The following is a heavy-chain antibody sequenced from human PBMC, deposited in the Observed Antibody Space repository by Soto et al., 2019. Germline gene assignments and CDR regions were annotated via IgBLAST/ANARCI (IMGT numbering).Heavy chain of an antibody. CDR2: ISAYNGNT. CDR1: GYTFTSYG. J-gene: IGHJ5*02. CDR3: ARVGGYCSGGSCYRDWFDP. Sequence: QVPLVQSGAEVKKPGASVKVSCKASGYTFTSYGISWVRQAPGQGLEWMGWISAYNGNTNYAQKLQGRVTMTTDTSTSKAYMELRSLRSDDTAVYYSARVGGYCSGGSCYRDWFDPWGQETLVTVSS. D-gene: IGHD2-15*01. V-gene: IGHV1-18*01.